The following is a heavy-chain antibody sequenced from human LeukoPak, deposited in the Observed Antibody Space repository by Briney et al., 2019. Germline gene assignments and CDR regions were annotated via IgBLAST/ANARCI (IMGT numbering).Heavy chain of an antibody. V-gene: IGHV3-7*01. D-gene: IGHD6-19*01. CDR2: IKEDGGIQ. J-gene: IGHJ4*02. CDR3: ARDVWTGVAVSDY. CDR1: GFTFSSYW. Sequence: QTGGSLRLSCVASGFTFSSYWMTWVRQAPGKGLEWLANIKEDGGIQYYLDSVRGRFTISRDNAKTSVYLQLNSLRADDTAVYYCARDVWTGVAVSDYWGQGTLVTVSS.